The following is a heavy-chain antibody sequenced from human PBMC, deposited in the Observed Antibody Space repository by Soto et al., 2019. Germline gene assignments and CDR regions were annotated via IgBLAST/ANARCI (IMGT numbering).Heavy chain of an antibody. CDR3: AAGGGLPRYY. J-gene: IGHJ4*02. CDR1: GGSISSGGYS. Sequence: QLQLQESGSGLVKPSQTLSLTCAVSGGSISSGGYSWSWIRQPPGKGLEWIGYIYHSGSTYYNPSLKRRLTISVDRSKNQSSRKLSSVTAADTAVYYCAAGGGLPRYYWGQGTRVPVS. V-gene: IGHV4-30-2*01. D-gene: IGHD1-26*01. CDR2: IYHSGST.